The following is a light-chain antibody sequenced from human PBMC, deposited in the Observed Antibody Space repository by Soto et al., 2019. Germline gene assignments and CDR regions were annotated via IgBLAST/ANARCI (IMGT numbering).Light chain of an antibody. CDR2: EVS. CDR3: SSYAGNSRYV. CDR1: SSDVGRYNY. J-gene: IGLJ1*01. V-gene: IGLV2-8*01. Sequence: QSSLTKHPSASGSPGQSVTISCTGTSSDVGRYNYISWYQQRPGKAPKLIIYEVSKRPSGVPDRLSGFKYGNTASLTVSGLQAEDEADYYCSSYAGNSRYVFGTGTKVTVL.